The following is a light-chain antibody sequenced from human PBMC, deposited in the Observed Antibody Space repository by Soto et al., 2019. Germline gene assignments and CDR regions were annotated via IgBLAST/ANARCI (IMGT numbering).Light chain of an antibody. J-gene: IGKJ2*01. V-gene: IGKV2-24*01. CDR1: QSLVHSDGNTY. CDR3: MRATEFPPYS. Sequence: DIVMTQTPLSSPVTLGQPASISCRSSQSLVHSDGNTYLSWLQQRPGQHPRLLIYKISNLFSGAADSVSASGAGTDFPLKSSRVEAEDVGVNYCMRATEFPPYSFGQGTKLEIK. CDR2: KIS.